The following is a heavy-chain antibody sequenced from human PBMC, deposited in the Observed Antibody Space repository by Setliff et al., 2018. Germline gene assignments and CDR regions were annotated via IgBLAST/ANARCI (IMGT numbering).Heavy chain of an antibody. J-gene: IGHJ4*02. CDR1: GVSISSYY. Sequence: PSETLSLTCNVSGVSISSYYWSWIRQPAGKKLEWIGRIHASGSPDYNPSFKSRVTISRDTSTNQFSLKLGSVTAADTAVYYCARRDGSIIYREFFDYWGQGALVTVSS. V-gene: IGHV4-4*07. CDR3: ARRDGSIIYREFFDY. D-gene: IGHD3-10*01. CDR2: IHASGSP.